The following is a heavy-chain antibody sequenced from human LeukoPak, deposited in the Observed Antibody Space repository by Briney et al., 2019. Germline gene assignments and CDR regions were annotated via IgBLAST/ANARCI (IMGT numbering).Heavy chain of an antibody. CDR1: GGSISSYY. J-gene: IGHJ4*02. Sequence: PSETLSLTCTVSGGSISSYYWSRIRQPPGKGLEWIGYIYYSGSTNYNPSLQSRVTISVDTSKNQFSLKLSSVTAADTAVYYCARVRSDDENLLFDYWGQGTLVTVSS. CDR3: ARVRSDDENLLFDY. V-gene: IGHV4-59*01. D-gene: IGHD1-1*01. CDR2: IYYSGST.